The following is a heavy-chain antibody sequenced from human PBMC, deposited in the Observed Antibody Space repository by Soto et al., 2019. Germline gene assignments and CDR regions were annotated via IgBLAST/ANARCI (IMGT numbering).Heavy chain of an antibody. V-gene: IGHV1-2*04. CDR2: INPNSGAT. CDR3: AMAKAKVTPAPGNPSHRLFSWATQADSGLASEGSGQMDV. D-gene: IGHD4-17*01. CDR1: GYTFTDYY. J-gene: IGHJ6*02. Sequence: QVQLVQSGAEVTKPGASVKVSCKASGYTFTDYYINWVRQAPGQGLEWMGWINPNSGATNSAQKFQGWVTRTRDTATNTAYKERSRLLDAATAGANRAMAKAKVTPAPGNPSHRLFSWATQADSGLASEGSGQMDVWGQGTTVTVSS.